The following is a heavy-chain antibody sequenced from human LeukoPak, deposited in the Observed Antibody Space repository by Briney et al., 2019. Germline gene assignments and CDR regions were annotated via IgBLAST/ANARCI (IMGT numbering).Heavy chain of an antibody. CDR2: INSSSSYI. D-gene: IGHD3-10*01. CDR1: AFTFSSYS. CDR3: AGSPWFGESTVFDY. V-gene: IGHV3-21*01. J-gene: IGHJ4*02. Sequence: TGVSLRLSCAASAFTFSSYSMNWVPQAPGKGLEWVSSINSSSSYIYYADSVKGRFTTSRDNAKTSLYLQMNSLSAEDKAVYYCAGSPWFGESTVFDYWGQGTLVTVSS.